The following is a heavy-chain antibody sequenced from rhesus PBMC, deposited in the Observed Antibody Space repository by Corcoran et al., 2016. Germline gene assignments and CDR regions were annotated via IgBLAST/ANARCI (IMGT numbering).Heavy chain of an antibody. V-gene: IGHV4-76*01. J-gene: IGHJ4*01. Sequence: QVQLQESGPGVVKPSETLSLTCAVSGYSISSGYDWSGIRQPPGKGLEWIGYIYGSSGSTNYNPSLKNRFTISKDTSKNQFSLKLSSVTAADTAVYYCARRAFIAAAGTLFDYWGQGVLVTVSS. D-gene: IGHD6-25*01. CDR2: IYGSSGST. CDR3: ARRAFIAAAGTLFDY. CDR1: GYSISSGYD.